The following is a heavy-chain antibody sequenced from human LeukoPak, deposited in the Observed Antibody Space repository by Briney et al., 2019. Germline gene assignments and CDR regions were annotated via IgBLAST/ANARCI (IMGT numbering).Heavy chain of an antibody. J-gene: IGHJ4*02. V-gene: IGHV3-33*08. CDR3: ARELLDSSSSGPFDY. D-gene: IGHD6-6*01. CDR2: IWYDGSNK. Sequence: GGSLRLSCAASGFTFSSYGMHWVRQAPGKGLEWVAVIWYDGSNKYYADSVKGRFTISRDNSKNTLYLQMNSLRAEDTAVYYCARELLDSSSSGPFDYWGQGTLVTVSS. CDR1: GFTFSSYG.